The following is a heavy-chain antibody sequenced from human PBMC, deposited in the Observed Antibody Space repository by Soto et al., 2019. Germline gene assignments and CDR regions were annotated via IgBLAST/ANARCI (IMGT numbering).Heavy chain of an antibody. CDR1: GGSIGTYY. J-gene: IGHJ6*02. Sequence: SDTLSLTCTASGGSIGTYYWSWIRQPPGKGLEWIGYIYYSGITNYNPSLKSRVTISVDTSKNQFSLKLSSVTAADTAVYYCARYNSKSYYDMDVCGQETTVTISS. V-gene: IGHV4-59*07. CDR3: ARYNSKSYYDMDV. D-gene: IGHD1-20*01. CDR2: IYYSGIT.